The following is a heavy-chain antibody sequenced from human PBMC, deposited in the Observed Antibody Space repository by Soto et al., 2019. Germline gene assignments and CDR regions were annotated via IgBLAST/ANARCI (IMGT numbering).Heavy chain of an antibody. D-gene: IGHD2-2*01. CDR2: IKSQGDGGTR. Sequence: XGSRRLSCAASGFRFRNAWMSWVRQAPGKGLEWVGHIKSQGDGGTRDYAAPVKGRFTISRDDSKNTLFLQMNSLKNEDTAVYFCTTDLQAYCDGTTCYAGNYYYDDMDVWGQGSTVTVSS. CDR1: GFRFRNAW. V-gene: IGHV3-15*01. CDR3: TTDLQAYCDGTTCYAGNYYYDDMDV. J-gene: IGHJ6*02.